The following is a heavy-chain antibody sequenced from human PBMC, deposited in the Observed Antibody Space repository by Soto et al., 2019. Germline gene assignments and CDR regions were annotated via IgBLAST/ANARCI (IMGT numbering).Heavy chain of an antibody. Sequence: EVQLVESGGGLVQPGGSLRLSCAASGFTFNGHWIHWVRQAPGKGLEWVSRIDTDGRGTSYADFVKGRFTISTDNAKNTVYLQMNSLRAEDTAVYYCATVSYFWGQGTLVTVSS. CDR2: IDTDGRGT. CDR1: GFTFNGHW. D-gene: IGHD2-8*01. CDR3: ATVSYF. J-gene: IGHJ4*02. V-gene: IGHV3-74*01.